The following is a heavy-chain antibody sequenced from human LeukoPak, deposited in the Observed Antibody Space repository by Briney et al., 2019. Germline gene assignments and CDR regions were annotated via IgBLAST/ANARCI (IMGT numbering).Heavy chain of an antibody. V-gene: IGHV1-2*04. CDR1: GYTFTGYY. CDR2: INPNSGGT. J-gene: IGHJ3*02. Sequence: ASVKVSCKASGYTFTGYYMQWVRQAPGQELEWMEWINPNSGGTNYAQKFQGWVTMTRDTSISTAYMELSRLRSDDTAVYYCARETGYCSGGNCARAFDIWGQGTMVTVSS. D-gene: IGHD2-15*01. CDR3: ARETGYCSGGNCARAFDI.